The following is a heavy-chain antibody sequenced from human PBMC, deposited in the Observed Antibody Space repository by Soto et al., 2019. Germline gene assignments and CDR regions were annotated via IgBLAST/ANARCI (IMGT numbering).Heavy chain of an antibody. CDR3: AKDICSSTSCYRGYYYYGMDV. D-gene: IGHD2-2*02. CDR1: GFTFDDYT. V-gene: IGHV3-43*01. J-gene: IGHJ6*02. Sequence: LRLSCAASGFTFDDYTMHWVRQAPGKGLEWVSLISWDGGSTYYADSVKGRFTISRDNSKNSLYLQMNSLRTEDTALYYCAKDICSSTSCYRGYYYYGMDVWGQGTTVTVSS. CDR2: ISWDGGST.